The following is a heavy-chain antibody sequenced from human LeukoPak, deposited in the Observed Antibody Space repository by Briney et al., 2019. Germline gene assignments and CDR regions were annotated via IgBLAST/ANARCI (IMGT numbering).Heavy chain of an antibody. J-gene: IGHJ3*02. CDR3: ASYRRLLIVGATVSTGAFDI. CDR2: ISISSSYI. CDR1: GFTFSSYR. V-gene: IGHV3-21*01. D-gene: IGHD1-26*01. Sequence: GGSLRLSGAASGFTFSSYRRNWVRQAPGKGREWVSSISISSSYIYYADSVKGRFTISRDNAKNSLYLQMNSLRAEDTAVYYCASYRRLLIVGATVSTGAFDIWGQGTMVTVSS.